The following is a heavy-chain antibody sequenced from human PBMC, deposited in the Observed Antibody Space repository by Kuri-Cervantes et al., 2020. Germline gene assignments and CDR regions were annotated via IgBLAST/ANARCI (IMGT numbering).Heavy chain of an antibody. Sequence: GGSLRLSCEGSGFTFNKFALHWVRQPPGGGLEWVALIAFDGSNKFFAESVRGRFTISRDNAKSTICLHMNSLRSEDSAVYFCAGDPTLFGVAHFDSWGQGTLVTVSS. CDR3: AGDPTLFGVAHFDS. CDR1: GFTFNKFA. J-gene: IGHJ4*02. CDR2: IAFDGSNK. D-gene: IGHD3-3*01. V-gene: IGHV3-30*01.